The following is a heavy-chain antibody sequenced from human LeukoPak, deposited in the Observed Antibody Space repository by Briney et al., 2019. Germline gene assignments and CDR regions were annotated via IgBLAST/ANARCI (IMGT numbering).Heavy chain of an antibody. CDR3: AKFAKRYCSGGSCHTFDY. CDR2: IRYDGSNK. Sequence: GGSLRLSCAASGFTFSSYCMHWVRQAPGKGLEWVAFIRYDGSNKYYADSVKGRFTISRDNSKNTLHLQMNSLRAEDTAAYYCAKFAKRYCSGGSCHTFDYWGQGTLVTVSS. D-gene: IGHD2-15*01. V-gene: IGHV3-30*02. CDR1: GFTFSSYC. J-gene: IGHJ4*02.